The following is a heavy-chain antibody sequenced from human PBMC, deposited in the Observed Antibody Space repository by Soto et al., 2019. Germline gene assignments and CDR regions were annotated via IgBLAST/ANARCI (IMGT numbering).Heavy chain of an antibody. V-gene: IGHV3-15*01. Sequence: EVQLVESGGGLVKPGGSLRLSCVASGLIFSKVWMSWVRQAPGKGLEWLGRITSQTDGETTEYAAPVKDRFIISRDDSKNTLYLQMNSLQAEDTAVYYCTTDGRSDFWGQGTLVTVSS. CDR2: ITSQTDGETT. J-gene: IGHJ4*02. CDR3: TTDGRSDF. CDR1: GLIFSKVW.